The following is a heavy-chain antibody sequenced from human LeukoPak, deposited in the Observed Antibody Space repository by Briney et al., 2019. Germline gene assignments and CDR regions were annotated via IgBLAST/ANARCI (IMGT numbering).Heavy chain of an antibody. CDR2: INHSGST. CDR3: ARGRIVVVPAAPFDY. J-gene: IGHJ4*02. V-gene: IGHV4-34*01. Sequence: PSETLSLTCAVYGGSFSGYYWSWIRQPPGKGLEWIGEINHSGSTNYNPSLKGRVTISVDTSKNQFSLKLSSVTAADTAVYYCARGRIVVVPAAPFDYWGQGTLVTVSS. CDR1: GGSFSGYY. D-gene: IGHD2-2*01.